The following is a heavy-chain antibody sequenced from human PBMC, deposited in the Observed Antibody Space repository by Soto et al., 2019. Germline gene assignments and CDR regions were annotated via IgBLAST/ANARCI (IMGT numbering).Heavy chain of an antibody. J-gene: IGHJ5*02. D-gene: IGHD3-10*01. CDR2: IYYSGSP. Sequence: SETLSLTCTLSGGSITNNYYWGWIRQPPGKGLEWIASIYYSGSPYYNPSLKSRLTMSLDRSNNQFSLTLTSVTAADTAVYYCARAQFYSGSGRYNNLMFDPWGQGTQVTVSS. CDR3: ARAQFYSGSGRYNNLMFDP. V-gene: IGHV4-39*07. CDR1: GGSITNNYY.